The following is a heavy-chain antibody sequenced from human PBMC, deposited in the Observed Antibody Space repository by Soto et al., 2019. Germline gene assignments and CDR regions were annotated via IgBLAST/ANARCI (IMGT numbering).Heavy chain of an antibody. CDR2: IWYDGSNK. V-gene: IGHV3-33*08. CDR3: ARGDCTGAYCYSWPFNYGVDV. Sequence: QVQLVESGGGVVQPGGSLRLSCTTSGFTFNTYGMYWVRQAPGKGLEWVAIIWYDGSNKYYGDSVKGRFTISRDNSKNPLYLQMNSLRAEDTALYYCARGDCTGAYCYSWPFNYGVDVWGQGTKVTVSS. D-gene: IGHD2-15*01. J-gene: IGHJ6*02. CDR1: GFTFNTYG.